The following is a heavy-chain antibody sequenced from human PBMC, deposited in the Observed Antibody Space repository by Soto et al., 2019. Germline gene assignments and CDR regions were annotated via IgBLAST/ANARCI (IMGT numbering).Heavy chain of an antibody. CDR1: GFTFITYW. V-gene: IGHV3-7*01. D-gene: IGHD3-22*01. CDR2: IKEDGSEK. J-gene: IGHJ6*02. CDR3: ARGWGYFDSSGFPYLYAMDV. Sequence: GGSLRLSCGASGFTFITYWMSWVRQAPGKGLEWVANIKEDGSEKYYVDSVEGRFTISRDNAKNSLYLQMTSLRAEDTALYYCARGWGYFDSSGFPYLYAMDVWGQGTTVTVS.